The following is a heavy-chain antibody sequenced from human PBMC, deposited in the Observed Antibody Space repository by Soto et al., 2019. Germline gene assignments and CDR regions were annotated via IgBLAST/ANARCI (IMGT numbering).Heavy chain of an antibody. D-gene: IGHD4-17*01. CDR3: ARGSPTTVTTWFDP. J-gene: IGHJ5*02. CDR2: IIPVFGKA. V-gene: IGHV1-69*13. Sequence: VASVKVSCKASGGTFSNFTINWVRQAPGQGLEWMGGIIPVFGKAKYAQKFQDRVQFTADESTSTAYMEVNSLTSEDTAVYYCARGSPTTVTTWFDPWGQGTLVTVSS. CDR1: GGTFSNFT.